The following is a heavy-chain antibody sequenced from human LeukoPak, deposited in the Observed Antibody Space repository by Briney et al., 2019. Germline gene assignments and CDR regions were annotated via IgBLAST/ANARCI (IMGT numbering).Heavy chain of an antibody. J-gene: IGHJ6*03. CDR1: AFAVSSNY. CDR3: ARDPVVASPGPFYYHYMDV. Sequence: GGSLGLSCAAAAFAVSSNYMSWVRQPPGEGMEWLSLIDSSGNTFYADSVKGRFTISRDYLKNTLFLQRNSLRAEDTALYYCARDPVVASPGPFYYHYMDVWGKGTTVTVSS. V-gene: IGHV3-53*01. D-gene: IGHD6-13*01. CDR2: IDSSGNT.